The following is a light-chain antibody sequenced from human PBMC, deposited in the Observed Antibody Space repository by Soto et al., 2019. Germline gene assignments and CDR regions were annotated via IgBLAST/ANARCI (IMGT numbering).Light chain of an antibody. J-gene: IGLJ3*02. CDR3: ETWASNTWV. V-gene: IGLV4-60*02. CDR1: SGHSNYL. Sequence: QPVLTQSSSASASLGSSVKLTCTLSSGHSNYLIAWHQQQPGKAPRFLMKLEGTGSYNKGSGVPDRFSGSSSGADRCLTISNLQFEDEGDYYCETWASNTWVFGGGTKLTVL. CDR2: LEGTGSY.